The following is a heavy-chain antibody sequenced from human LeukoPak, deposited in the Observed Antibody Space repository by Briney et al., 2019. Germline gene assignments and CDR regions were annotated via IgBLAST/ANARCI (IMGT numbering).Heavy chain of an antibody. Sequence: SGGSLRLSCAASGFTFSSYWMYWVRQAPGRGLLWVSRINSDETTTTYAEYVKGRFTISRDNAKNTLYLQMSSLRAEDTAVYYCTRGTGYGSGWSTYWGQGILVTVSS. V-gene: IGHV3-74*01. J-gene: IGHJ4*02. CDR1: GFTFSSYW. CDR2: INSDETTT. D-gene: IGHD6-19*01. CDR3: TRGTGYGSGWSTY.